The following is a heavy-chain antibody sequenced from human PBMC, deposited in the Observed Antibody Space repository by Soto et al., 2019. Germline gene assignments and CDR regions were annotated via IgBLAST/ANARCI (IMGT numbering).Heavy chain of an antibody. D-gene: IGHD3-9*01. Sequence: EVQLLESGGGLVQAGGSLRLSCAASGFTFSNYAMTWVRQAPGKGLQWVSAISGSGSSTKYADSVQGRFTISRDNSNITLSIQMNSLRGEDTAVYCCATGFATTGYLVDYWGQGTLVTVSS. CDR1: GFTFSNYA. V-gene: IGHV3-23*01. CDR2: ISGSGSST. J-gene: IGHJ4*02. CDR3: ATGFATTGYLVDY.